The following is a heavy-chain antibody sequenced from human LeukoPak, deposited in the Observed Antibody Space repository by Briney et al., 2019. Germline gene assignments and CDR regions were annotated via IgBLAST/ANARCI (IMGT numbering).Heavy chain of an antibody. CDR3: AKDIVGGGDDY. CDR1: GFTFSSYE. V-gene: IGHV3-48*03. CDR2: ISSSGSTI. D-gene: IGHD2-21*02. Sequence: GGSLRLSCAASGFTFSSYEMNWVRQAPGEGLEWVPYISSSGSTIYYADSVRGLFTISRDNAKNSIYLQMNSMRGEDTGVYYCAKDIVGGGDDYWGLGTLVIVSS. J-gene: IGHJ4*02.